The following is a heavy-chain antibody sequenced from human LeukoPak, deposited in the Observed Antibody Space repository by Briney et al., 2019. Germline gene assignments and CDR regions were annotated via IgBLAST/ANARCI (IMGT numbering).Heavy chain of an antibody. CDR1: GAPISNYY. Sequence: SETLSLTCTVSGAPISNYYWSWIRQPAGKGLEWIGRVYTSGSTTYNPSFRSRVTMSVDKSKNELSLKLTSVTAADTAVYYCAGRDYWGQGTLVTVSS. CDR3: AGRDY. CDR2: VYTSGST. J-gene: IGHJ4*02. V-gene: IGHV4-4*07.